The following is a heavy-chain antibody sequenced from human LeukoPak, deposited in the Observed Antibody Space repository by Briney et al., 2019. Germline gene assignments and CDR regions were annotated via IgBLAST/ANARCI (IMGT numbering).Heavy chain of an antibody. J-gene: IGHJ5*01. D-gene: IGHD1-26*01. CDR1: GFTFSSYW. CDR3: ARGGRPDS. CDR2: IKLVGSEK. Sequence: GGALRLSCAASGFTFSSYWMSGVRQAAGKGLEWVGNIKLVGSEKYYVDSVKGRFTISRDNAKNTLYLQMNSLRVEDTAFYYCARGGRPDSWGQGTLVTVSS. V-gene: IGHV3-7*04.